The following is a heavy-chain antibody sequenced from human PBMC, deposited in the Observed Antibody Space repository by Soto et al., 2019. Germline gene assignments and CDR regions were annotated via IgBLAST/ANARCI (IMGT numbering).Heavy chain of an antibody. CDR3: ARDVREQWLVLGASNWFDP. CDR2: IYYSGST. CDR1: GGSISSYY. J-gene: IGHJ5*02. V-gene: IGHV4-59*01. D-gene: IGHD6-19*01. Sequence: PSETLSLTCTVSGGSISSYYWSWIRQPPGKGLEWIGYIYYSGSTNYNPSLKSRVTISVDTSKNQFSLKLSSVTAADTAVYYCARDVREQWLVLGASNWFDPWGQGTLVTVSS.